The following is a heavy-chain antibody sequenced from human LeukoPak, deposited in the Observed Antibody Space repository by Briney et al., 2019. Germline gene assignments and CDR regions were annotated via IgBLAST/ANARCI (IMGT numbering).Heavy chain of an antibody. Sequence: SETLSLTCTFSGGSISSYYWSWIRQPPGKGLEWIGYIYYSGSTNYNPSLKSRVTISVDTSKNQFSLKLSSVTAADTAVYYCARTELGIAVAGFDYWGQGTLVTVSS. D-gene: IGHD6-19*01. CDR1: GGSISSYY. J-gene: IGHJ4*02. V-gene: IGHV4-59*01. CDR2: IYYSGST. CDR3: ARTELGIAVAGFDY.